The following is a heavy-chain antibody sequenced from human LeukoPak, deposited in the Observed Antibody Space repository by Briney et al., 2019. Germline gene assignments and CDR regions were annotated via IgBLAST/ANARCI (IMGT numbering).Heavy chain of an antibody. CDR3: ATGYCSSTSCPLIENWSDP. CDR1: GYTFTDYY. Sequence: ASVKVSCKVSGYTFTDYYMHWVQQAPGKGLEWMGLVDPEDGETIYAEKFQGRVTITADTSTGTAYMELRSLRSEDTAVYYCATGYCSSTSCPLIENWSDPWGQGTLITVSS. D-gene: IGHD2-2*01. V-gene: IGHV1-69-2*01. J-gene: IGHJ5*02. CDR2: VDPEDGET.